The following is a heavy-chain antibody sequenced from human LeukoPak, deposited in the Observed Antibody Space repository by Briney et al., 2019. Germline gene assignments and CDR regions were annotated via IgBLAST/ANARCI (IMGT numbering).Heavy chain of an antibody. CDR2: LNGRGDAT. V-gene: IGHV3-23*01. J-gene: IGHJ4*02. D-gene: IGHD2-2*02. CDR1: GFSFSTYA. CDR3: AKGWLSCTGTRCYRGPFDY. Sequence: PGGSLRLSCAASGFSFSTYAMTWVRQAPGKGLEWVSTLNGRGDATYYADSVQGRVTISRDNSKNTLFLQMNSLRAEDTAVYYCAKGWLSCTGTRCYRGPFDYWGQGTLVAVSS.